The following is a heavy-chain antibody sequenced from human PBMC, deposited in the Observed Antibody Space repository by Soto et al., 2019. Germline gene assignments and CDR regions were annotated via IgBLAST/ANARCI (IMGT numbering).Heavy chain of an antibody. CDR3: AKDLMVRGVHDY. V-gene: IGHV3-23*01. D-gene: IGHD3-10*01. Sequence: EVQLLESGGGLVQPGGSLRLSCAASGFTFSSYAMSWVRQAPGKGLEWVSAISGRGGSTYYADSVKGRVTISRDNSKNTLYLQMNSLRAEDTAVYYFAKDLMVRGVHDYWGQGTLVTVSS. J-gene: IGHJ4*02. CDR1: GFTFSSYA. CDR2: ISGRGGST.